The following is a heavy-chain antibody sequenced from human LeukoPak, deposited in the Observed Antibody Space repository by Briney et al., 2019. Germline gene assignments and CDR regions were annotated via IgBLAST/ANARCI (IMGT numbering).Heavy chain of an antibody. CDR3: ARHFWSGYYRDY. J-gene: IGHJ4*02. D-gene: IGHD3-3*02. CDR2: IIPIFGTA. CDR1: GGTFSSYA. V-gene: IGHV1-69*05. Sequence: ASVKVSCKASGGTFSSYAISWVRQAPGQGLEWMGGIIPIFGTANYAQTFQGRVTITTDESTSTAYMELSSLRSEDTAVYYCARHFWSGYYRDYWGQGTLVTVSS.